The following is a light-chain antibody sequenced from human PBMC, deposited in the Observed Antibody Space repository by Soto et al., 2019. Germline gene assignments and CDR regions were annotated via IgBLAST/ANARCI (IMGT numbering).Light chain of an antibody. CDR1: QSVTNN. J-gene: IGKJ1*01. V-gene: IGKV3-15*01. Sequence: EIVMTQSPATLSVSPGDTATLSCRASQSVTNNLAWYQQKPGQAPRLLISGASTRATGVPARFSGSGSGTEFTLTISSLQSEDFAVYYCQQYNNWPPWTFGHGTKVEIK. CDR2: GAS. CDR3: QQYNNWPPWT.